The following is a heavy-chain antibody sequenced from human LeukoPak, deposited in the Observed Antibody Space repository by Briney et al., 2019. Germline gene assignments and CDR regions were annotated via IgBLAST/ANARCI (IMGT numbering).Heavy chain of an antibody. CDR1: GFTFDDYA. CDR2: ISGDGGST. Sequence: SGGSLRLSCAASGFTFDDYAMHWVRQAPGKGLEWVSLISGDGGSTYYADSVKGRFTISRDNSKNSLYLQVNSLRTEDTALYYCARQTYSSGWQTAFDYWGQGTLVTVSS. D-gene: IGHD6-19*01. J-gene: IGHJ4*02. CDR3: ARQTYSSGWQTAFDY. V-gene: IGHV3-43*02.